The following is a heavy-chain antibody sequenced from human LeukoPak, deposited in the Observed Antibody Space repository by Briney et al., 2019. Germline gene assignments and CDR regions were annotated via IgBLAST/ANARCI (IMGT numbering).Heavy chain of an antibody. J-gene: IGHJ4*02. D-gene: IGHD2-15*01. CDR3: ARESGFCSGGSCYYFDY. CDR1: GGSISSSNW. Sequence: SGTLSLTCAVSGGSISSSNWWSWVRQPPGKGLEWIGYIYYSGSTLYNPSLKSRVTISVDTSKNQFSLKVSSVTAADTAVYYCARESGFCSGGSCYYFDYWGQGTLVTVSS. CDR2: IYYSGST. V-gene: IGHV4-4*02.